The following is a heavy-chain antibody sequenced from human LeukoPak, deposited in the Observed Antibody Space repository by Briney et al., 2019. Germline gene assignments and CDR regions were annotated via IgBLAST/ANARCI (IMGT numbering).Heavy chain of an antibody. CDR1: GYTFTSYD. Sequence: ASVTVSCKASGYTFTSYDINWVRQATGQGLEWMGWMNPNSGNTGYAQKFQGRVTMTRNTSISTAYMELSSLRSEDTAVYYCARASRDGYNYGYWGQGTLVTVSS. D-gene: IGHD5-24*01. J-gene: IGHJ4*02. CDR2: MNPNSGNT. V-gene: IGHV1-8*01. CDR3: ARASRDGYNYGY.